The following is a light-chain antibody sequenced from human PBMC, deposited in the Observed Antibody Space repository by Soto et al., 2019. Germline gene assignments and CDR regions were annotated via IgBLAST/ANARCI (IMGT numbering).Light chain of an antibody. CDR1: QDISDY. Sequence: DIQLTQSPSFLSASVGDRVTITCRASQDISDYLAWYQQRPGKAPKLLIYAASNLQSGVPSRFSGSGSGTEFTLTISSLQPEDFATYSCQQLNSYPLTFGGGTKVDIK. CDR2: AAS. CDR3: QQLNSYPLT. J-gene: IGKJ4*01. V-gene: IGKV1-9*01.